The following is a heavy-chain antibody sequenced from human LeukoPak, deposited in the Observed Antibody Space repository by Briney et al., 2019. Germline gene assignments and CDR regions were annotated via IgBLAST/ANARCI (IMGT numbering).Heavy chain of an antibody. CDR2: IYSSGTA. J-gene: IGHJ4*02. CDR1: GVSISGYY. D-gene: IGHD3-10*01. Sequence: TSETLSLTSTVSGVSISGYYWSWLPQPAGRGGGGSGRIYSSGTANYNPSLKSRVTMSVDTSKNQVSLKLASVTAADTAVYYCARDTGYFGSGGFDQWGQGTLVTVSS. V-gene: IGHV4-4*07. CDR3: ARDTGYFGSGGFDQ.